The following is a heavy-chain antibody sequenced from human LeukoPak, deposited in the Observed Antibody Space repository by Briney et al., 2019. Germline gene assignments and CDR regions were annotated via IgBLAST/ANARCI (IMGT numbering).Heavy chain of an antibody. V-gene: IGHV1-18*04. J-gene: IGHJ6*03. D-gene: IGHD3-22*01. Sequence: ASVKVSCKASGYTFTGYYMHWVRQAPGQGLEWMGWISAYNGNTNYAQKLQGRVTMTTDTSASTAYMELRSLRSDDTAVYYCARAPDPMIATPYYMDVWGKGTTVTVSS. CDR1: GYTFTGYY. CDR2: ISAYNGNT. CDR3: ARAPDPMIATPYYMDV.